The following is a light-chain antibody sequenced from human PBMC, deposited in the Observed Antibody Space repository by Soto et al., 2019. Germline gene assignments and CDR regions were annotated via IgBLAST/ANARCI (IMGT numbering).Light chain of an antibody. CDR2: RAS. CDR3: QQYNNWPIT. CDR1: QSVNIL. Sequence: EVVLTQSPATLSVSPGEGATLSCRASQSVNILLAWYQHKPGQAPRLLIYRASTRATGVPARFSGSGSETEFVLTISPLQSEDFAVYYCQQYNNWPITFGQGTRLEIK. J-gene: IGKJ5*01. V-gene: IGKV3-15*01.